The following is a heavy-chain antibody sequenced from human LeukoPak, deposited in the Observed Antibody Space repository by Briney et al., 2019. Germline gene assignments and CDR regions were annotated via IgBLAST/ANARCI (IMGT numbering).Heavy chain of an antibody. D-gene: IGHD5-18*01. CDR3: ARDFSTIQPYDY. CDR1: GFTVSSNY. CDR2: IYSGGST. V-gene: IGHV3-66*01. J-gene: IGHJ4*02. Sequence: GGSLRLSCAASGFTVSSNYMSWVRQAPGKGLEWVSVIYSGGSTYYADSVKGRFIISRDNSKNTLNLQMNSLRAEDTAVYYCARDFSTIQPYDYWGQGTLVTVSS.